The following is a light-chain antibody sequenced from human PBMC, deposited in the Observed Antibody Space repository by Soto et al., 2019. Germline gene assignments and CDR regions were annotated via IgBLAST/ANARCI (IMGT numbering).Light chain of an antibody. Sequence: ENVLTQSPSILSLSPGERATLSCRASQSVTNSFFAWYQQKPGQAPRLLIYSISSRATGIPDRFSGSGSGTDFTLSISRLEPEDFVVYYCQQYSTLPHTFGQGTKLEV. CDR3: QQYSTLPHT. J-gene: IGKJ2*01. CDR2: SIS. CDR1: QSVTNSF. V-gene: IGKV3-20*01.